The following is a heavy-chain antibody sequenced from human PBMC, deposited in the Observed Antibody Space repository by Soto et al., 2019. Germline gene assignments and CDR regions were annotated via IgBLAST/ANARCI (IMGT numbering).Heavy chain of an antibody. Sequence: QVQLVQSGAEVKRPGASVMVSCRATGYTFKNYDINWVRQATGQGLEWMGRMNPNSGNTGYEQKFQGRVTMTKNTSKSTAYRELSSLRSEDTAVYYCARAPVYGGNGWLDPWGQGTLVTVAS. V-gene: IGHV1-8*01. J-gene: IGHJ5*02. CDR2: MNPNSGNT. CDR1: GYTFKNYD. CDR3: ARAPVYGGNGWLDP. D-gene: IGHD2-8*01.